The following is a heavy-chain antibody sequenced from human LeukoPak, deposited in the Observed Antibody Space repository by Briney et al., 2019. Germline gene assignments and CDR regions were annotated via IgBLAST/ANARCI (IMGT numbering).Heavy chain of an antibody. CDR2: IYYSGST. CDR1: GGSISSGGYS. CDR3: ARKTSIAAAGAIDY. Sequence: PSETLSLTCTVSGGSISSGGYSWSWIRQHPGKGLEWIGYIYYSGSTYYNPSLKSRVTISVDTSKNQFSLKLSSVTAADTAVYNCARKTSIAAAGAIDYWGQGTLVTVSS. V-gene: IGHV4-31*03. D-gene: IGHD6-13*01. J-gene: IGHJ4*02.